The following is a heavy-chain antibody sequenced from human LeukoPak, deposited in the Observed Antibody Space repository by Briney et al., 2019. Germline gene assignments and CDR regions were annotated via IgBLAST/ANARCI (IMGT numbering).Heavy chain of an antibody. J-gene: IGHJ3*02. CDR2: IKSKTDGGTT. CDR3: TPGRGHAFDI. CDR1: GFTFSNGW. Sequence: PGGSLRLSCSASGFTFSNGWMSWGRQAPGKGLEWVGRIKSKTDGGTTDYAAPVKGRFTISRDDSKNTLYLQMNSLKTEGTAVYYCTPGRGHAFDIWGQGTMVTVSS. V-gene: IGHV3-15*01.